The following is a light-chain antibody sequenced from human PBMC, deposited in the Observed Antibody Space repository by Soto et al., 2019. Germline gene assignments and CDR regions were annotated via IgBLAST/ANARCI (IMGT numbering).Light chain of an antibody. V-gene: IGKV3D-15*01. CDR1: QSVTTN. J-gene: IGKJ1*01. CDR2: DAS. CDR3: QQYGTSPQT. Sequence: EVVMTQSPATLSVXLXXXXTXXXRASQSVTTNMAWYQRKPGQAPRLLIYDASNRATGIPARFSGSGSGTEFTLTISRLEPEDFAVYYCQQYGTSPQTFGQGTKVDI.